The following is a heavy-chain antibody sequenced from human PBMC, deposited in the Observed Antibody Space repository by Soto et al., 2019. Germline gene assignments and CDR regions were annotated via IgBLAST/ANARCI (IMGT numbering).Heavy chain of an antibody. CDR2: IYWDDVQ. D-gene: IGHD2-21*01. V-gene: IGHV2-5*02. J-gene: IGHJ5*02. CDR3: ARRRIVGTSNWFDP. Sequence: QITLKESGPTLVKPTQTLTLTCTFSGFSLSTSGVGVGWIRQPPGKALEWLALIYWDDVQRYSPSLKSRLSITKDTSKNQVVLTMTNMDPVDTATYYCARRRIVGTSNWFDPWGQGTLVTVSS. CDR1: GFSLSTSGVG.